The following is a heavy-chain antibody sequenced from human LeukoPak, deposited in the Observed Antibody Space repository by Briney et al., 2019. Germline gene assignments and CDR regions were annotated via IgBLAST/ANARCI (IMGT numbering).Heavy chain of an antibody. CDR2: IKSKTDGGTT. CDR3: TKYDTSVNFDY. Sequence: GGSLRLSCVASGFTFTNAWMSWVRQAPGKGLEWVGHIKSKTDGGTTDYAAPVKGRFIISRDDSKHTLYLQMNSLKTDDTAVYYCTKYDTSVNFDYWGQGTLLTVSS. D-gene: IGHD3-22*01. J-gene: IGHJ4*02. CDR1: GFTFTNAW. V-gene: IGHV3-15*01.